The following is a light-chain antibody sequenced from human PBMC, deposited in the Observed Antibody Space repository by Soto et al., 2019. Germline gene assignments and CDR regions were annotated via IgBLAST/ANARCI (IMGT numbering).Light chain of an antibody. CDR2: GAS. CDR3: QQYNSYPWT. Sequence: EIVLTQSPGTLSLSPGERATPSCRASQSVSNNYLAWYQQKPGQAPRLLIYGASTRATGIPARFSGSGSGTEFTLTISSLQPDDFATYYCQQYNSYPWTFGQGTKVDIK. V-gene: IGKV3-15*01. J-gene: IGKJ1*01. CDR1: QSVSNN.